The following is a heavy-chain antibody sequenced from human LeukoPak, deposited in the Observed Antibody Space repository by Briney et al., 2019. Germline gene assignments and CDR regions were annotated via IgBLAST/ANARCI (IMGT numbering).Heavy chain of an antibody. CDR2: IYYSGSN. CDR3: ARQGKRVYSSSS. CDR1: GGSISSSSYY. D-gene: IGHD6-13*01. V-gene: IGHV4-39*01. Sequence: SETLSLTCTVSGGSISSSSYYWGWIPQPPGKGLEWIGSIYYSGSNYYNPSLKSRVTISVDTSKNQFSLKLSSVTAADTAVYYCARQGKRVYSSSSWGQGTLVTVSS. J-gene: IGHJ5*02.